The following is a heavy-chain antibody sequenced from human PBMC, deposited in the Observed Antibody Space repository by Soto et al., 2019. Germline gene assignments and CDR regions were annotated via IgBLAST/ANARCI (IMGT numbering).Heavy chain of an antibody. Sequence: QPGGSLRLSCAASGFTFSSYWMSWVRQAPGKGLEWVANIKQDGSEKYYVDSVKGRFTISRDNAKNSLYLQMNSLRAEDTAVYYCARELRFLEWPLADAFDIWGQGTMVTVSS. CDR2: IKQDGSEK. CDR1: GFTFSSYW. V-gene: IGHV3-7*03. CDR3: ARELRFLEWPLADAFDI. J-gene: IGHJ3*02. D-gene: IGHD3-3*01.